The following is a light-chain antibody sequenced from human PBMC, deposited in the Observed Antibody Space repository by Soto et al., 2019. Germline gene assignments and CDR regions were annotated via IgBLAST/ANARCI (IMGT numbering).Light chain of an antibody. CDR3: QQYDNLPLT. CDR2: HAS. Sequence: DIQMTQSPSSLSASVGDRVTITCQASQDINNYLNWYQQKPGKAPKLLIYHASNLETGVPSRFIGSGSGTDFTFTISSLQPEDFATYFCQQYDNLPLTFGPGTKVDIK. V-gene: IGKV1-33*01. CDR1: QDINNY. J-gene: IGKJ3*01.